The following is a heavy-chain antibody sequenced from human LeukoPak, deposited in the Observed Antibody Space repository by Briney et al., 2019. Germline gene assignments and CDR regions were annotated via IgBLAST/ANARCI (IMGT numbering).Heavy chain of an antibody. CDR3: ARRLLGSSFYYPHWFDP. D-gene: IGHD3-22*01. CDR2: IYYSGST. Sequence: PSETLSLTCTVSGGSISSTNYHWGWIRQPPGKGLEWIGSIYYSGSTFYNPSLKSRATISVDTSKNQFSLQLTSVTAADTAAYYCARRLLGSSFYYPHWFDPWGQGTLVTVSS. V-gene: IGHV4-39*01. J-gene: IGHJ5*02. CDR1: GGSISSTNYH.